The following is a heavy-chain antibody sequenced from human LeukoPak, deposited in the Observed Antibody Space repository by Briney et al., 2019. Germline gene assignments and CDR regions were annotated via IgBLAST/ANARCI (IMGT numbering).Heavy chain of an antibody. Sequence: GGSLRLSCEASGFTFSSYWMSWVRQAPGKGLEWEANIKQDGSEKNYVDSVKGRFTISRDNAKNSLYLQMNSLRAEDTAVYYCARGLLAAAGIDYWGQGALVTVSS. CDR2: IKQDGSEK. CDR3: ARGLLAAAGIDY. D-gene: IGHD6-13*01. V-gene: IGHV3-7*04. CDR1: GFTFSSYW. J-gene: IGHJ4*02.